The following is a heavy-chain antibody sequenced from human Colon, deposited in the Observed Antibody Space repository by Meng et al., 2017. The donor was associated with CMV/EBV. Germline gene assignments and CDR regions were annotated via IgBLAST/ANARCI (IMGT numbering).Heavy chain of an antibody. Sequence: SETLSLTCTVSNDSVSSGRYYWSWIRQPPGKGLEWIGYIYYSGSTNYNPSLKSRVTISVDTSKNQFSLKLSSVTAADTAVYYCARDRSGSYYRHYYYYGMDVWGQGTTVTVSS. CDR3: ARDRSGSYYRHYYYYGMDV. J-gene: IGHJ6*02. V-gene: IGHV4-61*01. CDR1: NDSVSSGRYY. CDR2: IYYSGST. D-gene: IGHD1-26*01.